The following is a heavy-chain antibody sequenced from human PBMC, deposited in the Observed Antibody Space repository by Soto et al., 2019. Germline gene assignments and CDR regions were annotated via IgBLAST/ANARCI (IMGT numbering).Heavy chain of an antibody. V-gene: IGHV2-5*02. CDR2: IYWDDDQ. Sequence: QITLKESGPTLVKPTQTLTLTCTFSGFSLSTSGVGVGWIRQPPGKALEWLALIYWDDDQRYSPSLKNRITITKDTTKNQVVLTMTNIDPVDTATYYFARDGTNYYGFDYWGQGALVTVSS. CDR1: GFSLSTSGVG. J-gene: IGHJ4*02. CDR3: ARDGTNYYGFDY. D-gene: IGHD2-8*01.